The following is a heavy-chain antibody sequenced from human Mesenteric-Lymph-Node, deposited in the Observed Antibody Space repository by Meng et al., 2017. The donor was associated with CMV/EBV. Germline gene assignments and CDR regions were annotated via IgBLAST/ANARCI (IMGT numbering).Heavy chain of an antibody. CDR1: GFTFSSYW. V-gene: IGHV3-74*01. CDR2: VDTFGNIR. D-gene: IGHD2/OR15-2a*01. Sequence: GGSLRLSCAASGFTFSSYWMHWVRQAPGRGLVWLARVDTFGNIRHYADSVKGRFTISRDNSKKTVYLQMNSLRAEDTAVYYCARVLTVIRGSYFFDSWGQGTLVTVSS. J-gene: IGHJ4*02. CDR3: ARVLTVIRGSYFFDS.